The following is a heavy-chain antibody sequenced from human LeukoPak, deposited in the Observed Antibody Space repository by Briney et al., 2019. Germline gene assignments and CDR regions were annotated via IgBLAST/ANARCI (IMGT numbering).Heavy chain of an antibody. CDR3: ARESGVQYDFWSGYYTKNIDY. D-gene: IGHD3-3*01. CDR2: IYTSGST. CDR1: GGSISSYY. J-gene: IGHJ4*02. Sequence: PSETLSLTCTVSGGSISSYYWSWIRQPAGKGLEWLGRIYTSGSTNYNPSLKSRGTISVDTSKNQFSVKLSSVTAADTAVYYCARESGVQYDFWSGYYTKNIDYWGQGTLVTVSS. V-gene: IGHV4-4*07.